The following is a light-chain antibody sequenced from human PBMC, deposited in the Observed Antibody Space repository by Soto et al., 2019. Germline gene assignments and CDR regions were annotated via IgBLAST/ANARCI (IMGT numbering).Light chain of an antibody. J-gene: IGKJ5*01. V-gene: IGKV3D-20*02. CDR2: GTS. Sequence: VLTQSPGTLSLSPGERATLSCRASQSVSSNYLAWYHQKPGQAPRLLIYGTSTRATGIPDRFSGSGSGTDFTLTISRLEPEDFAVYYCQQRSNWPPITFGQGTRLEIK. CDR3: QQRSNWPPIT. CDR1: QSVSSNY.